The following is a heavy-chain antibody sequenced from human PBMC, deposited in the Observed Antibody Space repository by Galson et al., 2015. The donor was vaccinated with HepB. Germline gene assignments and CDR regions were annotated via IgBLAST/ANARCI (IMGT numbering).Heavy chain of an antibody. Sequence: SLRLSCAASGFTFSTYSMNWVRQAPGKGLEWVSYISSGSSTIYNADSVKGRFTISRDNAKNSLYLQMNSPRDEDTAVYYCARGFSGSGTKYGLDYWGQGTLVTVSS. CDR3: ARGFSGSGTKYGLDY. J-gene: IGHJ4*02. CDR1: GFTFSTYS. CDR2: ISSGSSTI. D-gene: IGHD3-10*01. V-gene: IGHV3-48*02.